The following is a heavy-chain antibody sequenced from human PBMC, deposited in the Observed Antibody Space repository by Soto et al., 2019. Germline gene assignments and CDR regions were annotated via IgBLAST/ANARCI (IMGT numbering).Heavy chain of an antibody. Sequence: PSETLSLTCTVSGGSISSGGYYWSWIRQHPGKGLVWIGYIYYSVSTYYNPSLKSRVTISVDTSKNQFSLKLSSVTAADTAVYYCASAPPYGSGSYHLDYWGQGTLVTVS. J-gene: IGHJ4*02. V-gene: IGHV4-31*03. CDR3: ASAPPYGSGSYHLDY. D-gene: IGHD3-10*01. CDR2: IYYSVST. CDR1: GGSISSGGYY.